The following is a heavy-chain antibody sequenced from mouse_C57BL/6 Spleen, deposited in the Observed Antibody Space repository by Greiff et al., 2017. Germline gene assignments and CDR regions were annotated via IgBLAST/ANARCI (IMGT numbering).Heavy chain of an antibody. V-gene: IGHV1-39*01. CDR1: GYSFTDYN. Sequence: VQLLQSGPELVKPGASVKISCKASGYSFTDYNMNWVKQSNGKSLEWIGVINPNYGTTSYNHKFKGKVTLTVDQSTSTAYMQLNSLTSEDSAVYYWARAQYYGSRYYWYCDVWGTGTTVTVSS. CDR3: ARAQYYGSRYYWYCDV. J-gene: IGHJ1*03. D-gene: IGHD1-1*01. CDR2: INPNYGTT.